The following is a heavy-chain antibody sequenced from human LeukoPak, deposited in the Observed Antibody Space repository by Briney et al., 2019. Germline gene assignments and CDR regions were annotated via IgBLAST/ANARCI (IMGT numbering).Heavy chain of an antibody. CDR3: AREYYDTSGGFGY. D-gene: IGHD3-22*01. V-gene: IGHV3-74*01. CDR2: INTDGSST. CDR1: GFTFSSYW. J-gene: IGHJ4*02. Sequence: PGGSLRLSCAASGFTFSSYWMHWVRQAPGKGLVWVSRINTDGSSTSYADSVKGRFTISRDNAKNTLYLQMNSLRAEDTAVYYCAREYYDTSGGFGYWGQGTLVTVSS.